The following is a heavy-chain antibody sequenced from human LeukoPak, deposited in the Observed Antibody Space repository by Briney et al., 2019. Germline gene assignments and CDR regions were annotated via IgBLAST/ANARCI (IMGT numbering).Heavy chain of an antibody. CDR2: ISYDGSNK. CDR1: GFTFSSYA. Sequence: GGSLRLSCAASGFTFSSYAMHWVRQAPGKGLEWVAVISYDGSNKYYADSVKGRFTISRDNSKKTLYMQMNSLRAEDTAVYYCARGSSSFQHWGQGTLVTVSS. D-gene: IGHD6-6*01. CDR3: ARGSSSFQH. V-gene: IGHV3-30*01. J-gene: IGHJ1*01.